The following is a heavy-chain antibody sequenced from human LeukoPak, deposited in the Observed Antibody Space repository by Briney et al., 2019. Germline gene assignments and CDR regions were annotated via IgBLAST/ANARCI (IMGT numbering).Heavy chain of an antibody. CDR3: ARDSGKGDTAHMDV. CDR1: GGSISNYY. V-gene: IGHV4-4*07. J-gene: IGHJ6*03. D-gene: IGHD1-26*01. CDR2: VYTSGST. Sequence: KSSETLSLTCAVSGGSISNYYWSWIRQPAGKGLEWIGHVYTSGSTNYNPSLKSRVTMSVDTSKNQFSLRLSSVTAADTAVYYCARDSGKGDTAHMDVWGKGTTVTVSS.